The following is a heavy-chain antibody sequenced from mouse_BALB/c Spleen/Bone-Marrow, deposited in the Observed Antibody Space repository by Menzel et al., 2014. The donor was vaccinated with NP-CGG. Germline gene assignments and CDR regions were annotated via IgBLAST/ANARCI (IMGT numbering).Heavy chain of an antibody. CDR3: APYYYGSSYGFYWYFDV. CDR2: INPSNGRT. CDR1: GYTFTSYW. J-gene: IGHJ1*01. D-gene: IGHD1-1*01. Sequence: QVQLQQPGAELVKPGASVKLSCKASGYTFTSYWMHWVKQRPGQGLEWIGEINPSNGRTNYNEKFKSKATLTADKSSSTAYMQLSSLTSEDSAVYYCAPYYYGSSYGFYWYFDVWGAGTTVTVSS. V-gene: IGHV1S81*02.